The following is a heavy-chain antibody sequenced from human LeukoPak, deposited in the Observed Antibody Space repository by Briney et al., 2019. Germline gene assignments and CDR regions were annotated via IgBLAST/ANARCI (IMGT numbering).Heavy chain of an antibody. J-gene: IGHJ2*01. D-gene: IGHD2-15*01. CDR3: ARDRGGGRAADYWYFDL. V-gene: IGHV1-69*13. CDR1: GGTFSSYA. CDR2: IIPIFGTA. Sequence: SVKVSCKASGGTFSSYAISWARQAPGQGLEWMGGIIPIFGTANYAQKFQGRVTITADESTSTAYMELSSLRSEDTAVYYCARDRGGGRAADYWYFDLWGRGTLVTVSS.